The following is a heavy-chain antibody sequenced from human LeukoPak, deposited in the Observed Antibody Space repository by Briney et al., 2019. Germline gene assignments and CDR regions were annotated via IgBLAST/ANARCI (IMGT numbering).Heavy chain of an antibody. D-gene: IGHD3-10*01. CDR2: INSDGSST. J-gene: IGHJ4*02. Sequence: GGSLRLSCAASGFTFSSYWMHWVRQAPGKELVWVSRINSDGSSTSYADSVKGRFTISRDNAKNTLYLQMNSLRAEDTAVYYCARRADRGVVDYFDYWGQGTLVTVSS. V-gene: IGHV3-74*01. CDR3: ARRADRGVVDYFDY. CDR1: GFTFSSYW.